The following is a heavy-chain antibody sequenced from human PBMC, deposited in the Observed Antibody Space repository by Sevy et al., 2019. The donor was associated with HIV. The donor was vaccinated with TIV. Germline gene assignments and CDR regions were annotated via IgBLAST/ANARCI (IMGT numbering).Heavy chain of an antibody. J-gene: IGHJ4*02. Sequence: GGSLRLSCAASGFTFSNYAMYWVRQAPGKGLEWVAVISYDGNNKDYRDSVKGRFTISRDNSKNTLYLQMNSMRAEDTALYYCAGHHYDSTGYYFPLDYWGQGTLVTVSS. CDR1: GFTFSNYA. CDR3: AGHHYDSTGYYFPLDY. V-gene: IGHV3-30*04. CDR2: ISYDGNNK. D-gene: IGHD3-22*01.